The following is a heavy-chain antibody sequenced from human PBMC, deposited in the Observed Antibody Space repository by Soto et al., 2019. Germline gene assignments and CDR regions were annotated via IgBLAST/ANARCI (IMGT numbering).Heavy chain of an antibody. CDR3: ARYWDATVTRDKPRFDY. V-gene: IGHV1-18*01. D-gene: IGHD4-17*01. CDR2: ISAYNGDT. CDR1: GYTFSRYG. J-gene: IGHJ4*02. Sequence: QVQLVQSGAEVQKPGASVKVSCKASGYTFSRYGISWVRQAPGQGPEWMGWISAYNGDTYYAQKYQGRVTMTTDTSTSSAYMELRTLRSDDTAVYYCARYWDATVTRDKPRFDYWGLGTLVTVSS.